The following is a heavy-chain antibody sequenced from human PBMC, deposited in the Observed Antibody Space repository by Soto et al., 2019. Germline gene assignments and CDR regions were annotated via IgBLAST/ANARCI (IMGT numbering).Heavy chain of an antibody. CDR3: AAASDYVWGSYRSIDY. V-gene: IGHV4-30-4*01. D-gene: IGHD3-16*02. CDR1: GGSISSGYYY. J-gene: IGHJ4*02. Sequence: QVQLQESGPGLVKPSQTLSLTCTVSGGSISSGYYYWSWIRQPPGKGLEWIGYIYYSGSTYYNPPLTGRVTIEVDTSKNQFSLKLSSVTAADTAVYYCAAASDYVWGSYRSIDYWGQGTLVTVSS. CDR2: IYYSGST.